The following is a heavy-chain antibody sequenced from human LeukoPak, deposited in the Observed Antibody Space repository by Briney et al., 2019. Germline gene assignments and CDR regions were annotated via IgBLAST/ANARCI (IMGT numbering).Heavy chain of an antibody. J-gene: IGHJ4*02. V-gene: IGHV3-23*01. D-gene: IGHD6-19*01. CDR3: AKDDKGIAVAAY. CDR1: GFTFSSYA. CDR2: ISGSGGST. Sequence: GGSLRLSCAASGFTFSSYAMSWVRQAPGKGLEWVSAISGSGGSTFYADSVKGRFIISRDNSKNTLYLQMNSLRAEDTAVYYCAKDDKGIAVAAYWGQGTLVTVSS.